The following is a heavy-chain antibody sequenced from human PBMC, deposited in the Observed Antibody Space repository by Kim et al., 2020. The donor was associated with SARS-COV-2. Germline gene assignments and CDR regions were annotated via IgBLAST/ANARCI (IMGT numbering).Heavy chain of an antibody. D-gene: IGHD2-21*01. CDR3: ARAGLGGHFYVGYFDY. V-gene: IGHV3-23*03. J-gene: IGHJ4*02. CDR2: IYSDSSGT. CDR1: AFTFKTYA. Sequence: GGSLRLSCVASAFTFKTYAMSWVRQAPGKGLEWVSSIYSDSSGTFYADSVKGRFTISRDNSKSTLYLQMNSLTADDTALYYCARAGLGGHFYVGYFDYWGRGTLVSVSS.